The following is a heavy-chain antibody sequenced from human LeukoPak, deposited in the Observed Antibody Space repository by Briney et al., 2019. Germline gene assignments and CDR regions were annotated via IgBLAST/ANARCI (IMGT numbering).Heavy chain of an antibody. V-gene: IGHV1-2*02. D-gene: IGHD3-22*01. CDR1: GYTFTGYY. CDR3: ARDPAYYDSSGVVHYYFDY. Sequence: ASVKVSCKASGYTFTGYYMHWVRQAPGPGLEWMGWINPNSGGTNYAQKFQGRVTMTRDTSISTAYMELSRLSSVTAADTAVYYCARDPAYYDSSGVVHYYFDYWGQGTLVTVSS. J-gene: IGHJ4*02. CDR2: INPNSGGT.